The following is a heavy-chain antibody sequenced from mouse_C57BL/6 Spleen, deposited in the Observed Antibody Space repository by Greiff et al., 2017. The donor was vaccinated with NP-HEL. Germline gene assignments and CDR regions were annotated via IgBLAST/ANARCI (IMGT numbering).Heavy chain of an antibody. Sequence: VQLQQSGPELVKPGASVKISCKASGYTFTDYYMNWVKQSHGKSLEWIGDINPNNGGTSYNQKFKGKATLTVDKSSSTAYMELRSLTSEDSAVYCGTAYYYGSSYQAYWGQGTTLTVSS. V-gene: IGHV1-26*01. D-gene: IGHD1-1*01. CDR2: INPNNGGT. CDR1: GYTFTDYY. CDR3: TAYYYGSSYQAY. J-gene: IGHJ2*01.